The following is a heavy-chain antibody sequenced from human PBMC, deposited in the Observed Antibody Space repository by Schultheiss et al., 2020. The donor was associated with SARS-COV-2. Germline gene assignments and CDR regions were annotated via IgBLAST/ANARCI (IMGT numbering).Heavy chain of an antibody. J-gene: IGHJ6*03. CDR3: ARERIYYYYYYMDV. CDR2: ISSNGGST. Sequence: GGSLRLSCAASGFTFSSYAMHWVRQAPGKGLKYVSAISSNGGSTYYADSVKGRFTISRDNSKNTLYLQMNSLRAEDTAVYYCARERIYYYYYYMDVWGKGTTVTVSS. V-gene: IGHV3-64*04. CDR1: GFTFSSYA. D-gene: IGHD2/OR15-2a*01.